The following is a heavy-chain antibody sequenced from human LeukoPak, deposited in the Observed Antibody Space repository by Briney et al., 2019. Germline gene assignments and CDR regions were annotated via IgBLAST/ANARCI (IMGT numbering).Heavy chain of an antibody. Sequence: GGSLRLSCAASGFTFSSYEMNWVRQAPGKGLERVSYISSSGSTIYYADSVKGRFTISRDNAKNSLYLQMNSLRAEDTAVYYCARNGRMRGYSYGCSDWGQGTLVTVSS. D-gene: IGHD5-18*01. CDR2: ISSSGSTI. J-gene: IGHJ4*02. V-gene: IGHV3-48*03. CDR3: ARNGRMRGYSYGCSD. CDR1: GFTFSSYE.